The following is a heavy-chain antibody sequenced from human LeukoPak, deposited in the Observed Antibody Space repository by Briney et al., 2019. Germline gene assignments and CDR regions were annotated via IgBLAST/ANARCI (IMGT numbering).Heavy chain of an antibody. CDR1: GFTFSDYY. D-gene: IGHD3-10*01. V-gene: IGHV3-11*04. CDR2: ISSSGSTI. Sequence: GVLRLSCAASGFTFSDYYMSWIRQAPGKGLEWVSYISSSGSTIYYADSVKGRFTISRDNAKNSLYLQMNSLRAEDTAVYYCARAFGYSYGSGSSYNRLTSPMDVWGKGTTVTVSS. J-gene: IGHJ6*03. CDR3: ARAFGYSYGSGSSYNRLTSPMDV.